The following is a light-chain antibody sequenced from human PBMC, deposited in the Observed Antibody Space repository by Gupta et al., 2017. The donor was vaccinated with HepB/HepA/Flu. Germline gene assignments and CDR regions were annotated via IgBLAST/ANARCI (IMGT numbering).Light chain of an antibody. CDR1: QSVSND. Sequence: DIVLTQSPGSLSMSPEETATLSCRTSQSVSNDLSWFQQKPGQAPRLLIYDASTRATGTPDRFRGSGSGTDFTLTIRRLEPEDFAVYYCQQYCSATFTFGHGTKLDLK. J-gene: IGKJ2*01. CDR2: DAS. V-gene: IGKV3-20*01. CDR3: QQYCSATFT.